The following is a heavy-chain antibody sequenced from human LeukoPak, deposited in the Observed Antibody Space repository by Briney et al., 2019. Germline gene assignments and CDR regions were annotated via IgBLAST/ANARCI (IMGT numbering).Heavy chain of an antibody. J-gene: IGHJ4*02. CDR3: AKGGGSGWYVGSGYFDY. Sequence: GGSLRLSCAASGFTFSSYSMNWVRQAPGKGLEWVAVISYDGSNKYYADSVKGRFTISRDNSKNTLYLQMNSLRAEDTAVYYCAKGGGSGWYVGSGYFDYWGQGTLVTVSS. D-gene: IGHD6-19*01. CDR1: GFTFSSYS. CDR2: ISYDGSNK. V-gene: IGHV3-30*18.